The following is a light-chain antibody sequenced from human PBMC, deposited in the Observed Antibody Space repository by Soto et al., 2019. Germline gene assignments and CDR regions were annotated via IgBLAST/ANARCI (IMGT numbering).Light chain of an antibody. CDR3: QQSYSYTRM. V-gene: IGKV1-5*03. J-gene: IGKJ1*01. Sequence: DIQMTQSPSTLSGSVGDRVTITFLASQTISSWLAWYQQKPGKAPKLLIYKASTLKSGVPSRFSGSGSGTEFTLTISSLQPDDFATYYCQQSYSYTRMFGQGTKVDIK. CDR1: QTISSW. CDR2: KAS.